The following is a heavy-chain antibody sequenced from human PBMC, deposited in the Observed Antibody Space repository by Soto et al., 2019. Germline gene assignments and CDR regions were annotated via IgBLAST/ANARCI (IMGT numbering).Heavy chain of an antibody. V-gene: IGHV3-9*01. CDR1: GFTFDDYA. Sequence: EVQLVESGGGLVQPGRSLRLSCAASGFTFDDYAMHWVRQAPGKGLEWVSGISWNSGSIGYADSVKGRFTISRDNAKNSLYLQMNSLIAEDTALYYCAKDYGSSWYYFYYWGQGTLVTVSS. D-gene: IGHD6-13*01. CDR3: AKDYGSSWYYFYY. CDR2: ISWNSGSI. J-gene: IGHJ4*02.